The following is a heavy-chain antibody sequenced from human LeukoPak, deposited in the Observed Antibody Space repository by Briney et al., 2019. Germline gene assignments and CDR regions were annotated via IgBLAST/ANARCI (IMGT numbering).Heavy chain of an antibody. CDR1: GFTFSNYE. CDR2: ISSSGSTI. Sequence: GGSLRLSCAASGFTFSNYEMHWVRQAPGKGLEWVSYISSSGSTIYYADSVKGRFTISRDNAKNSLYLQMNSLRAEDTAVYYCARDLVTSGSYYYFDYWGQGTLVTVSS. V-gene: IGHV3-48*03. J-gene: IGHJ4*02. CDR3: ARDLVTSGSYYYFDY. D-gene: IGHD1-26*01.